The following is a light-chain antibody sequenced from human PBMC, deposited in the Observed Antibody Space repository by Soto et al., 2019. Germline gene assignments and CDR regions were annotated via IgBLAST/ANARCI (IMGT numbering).Light chain of an antibody. CDR2: RNN. CDR1: SSNIGSNY. J-gene: IGLJ3*02. CDR3: AAWEVSLRGQV. Sequence: QSVLTQPPSASGTPGQRGTISCSGSSSNIGSNYVYWYQQLPGTAPKLLIYRNNQRPSGVPDRFSGSKSGTSASLAITGLPSEDEGDYYCAAWEVSLRGQVFGGGTKLTVL. V-gene: IGLV1-47*01.